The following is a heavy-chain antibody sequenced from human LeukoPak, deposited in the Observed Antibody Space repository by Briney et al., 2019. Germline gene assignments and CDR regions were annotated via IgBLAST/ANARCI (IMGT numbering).Heavy chain of an antibody. V-gene: IGHV4-4*09. CDR2: IHSNGYT. Sequence: SETLSLTCTVSGGSISGYYWSWIRQPPGQGLEWIAYIHSNGYTNYNPSLKNRVTISVDTSKNQFSLKVTSVTAADTAMYYCTKREGPMSGSYDYFDPWGQGTLVTVS. D-gene: IGHD1-26*01. CDR1: GGSISGYY. CDR3: TKREGPMSGSYDYFDP. J-gene: IGHJ5*02.